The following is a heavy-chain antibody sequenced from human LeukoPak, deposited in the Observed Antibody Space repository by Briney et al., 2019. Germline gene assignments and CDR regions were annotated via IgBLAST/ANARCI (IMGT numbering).Heavy chain of an antibody. D-gene: IGHD2-15*01. CDR1: GFTFDDYG. CDR3: ARDGGDCSGDSCYVDY. J-gene: IGHJ4*02. Sequence: GGSLRLSCAASGFTFDDYGMSWVRQAPGKGLEWVSSIKWNGGSTGYADSVKGRFTISRDNAKNSLHLQMNSLRAEDTALYYCARDGGDCSGDSCYVDYWGQGTLVTVSS. V-gene: IGHV3-20*04. CDR2: IKWNGGST.